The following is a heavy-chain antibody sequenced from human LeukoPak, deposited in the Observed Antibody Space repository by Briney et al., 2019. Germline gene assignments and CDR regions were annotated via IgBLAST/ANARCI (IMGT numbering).Heavy chain of an antibody. CDR3: ARERGRGRDSPWFDY. V-gene: IGHV3-53*01. Sequence: SGGSLRLSCAASGFTVSSNYMSWVRQAPGKGLGWVSVIFSGGSTYYADSVKGRFTISRDNSKNTLYLQMNSLRAEDTAVYYCARERGRGRDSPWFDYWGQGTLVTVSS. CDR1: GFTVSSNY. D-gene: IGHD1-26*01. CDR2: IFSGGST. J-gene: IGHJ4*02.